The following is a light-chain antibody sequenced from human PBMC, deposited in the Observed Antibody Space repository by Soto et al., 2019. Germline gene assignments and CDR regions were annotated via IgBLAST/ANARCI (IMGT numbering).Light chain of an antibody. CDR2: WAS. J-gene: IGKJ1*01. CDR1: QSVLYSSNNKNY. Sequence: DIVMTQSPDSLAVSLGERATINCKSSQSVLYSSNNKNYLAWYQQKPGQPPKLLIYWASTRESGVPDRFSGSGSGTDFTLTILGLQAEDVAVYYCQQYYSTPRTFGQGTKVEIK. V-gene: IGKV4-1*01. CDR3: QQYYSTPRT.